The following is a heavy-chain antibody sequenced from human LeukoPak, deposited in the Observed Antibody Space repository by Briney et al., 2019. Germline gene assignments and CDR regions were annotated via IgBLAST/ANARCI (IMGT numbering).Heavy chain of an antibody. D-gene: IGHD3-3*01. J-gene: IGHJ4*02. CDR3: ARGRAKYDFWSGYYTTTSIFDY. CDR1: GGSFSGYY. V-gene: IGHV4-34*01. Sequence: SETLSLTCAVYGGSFSGYYWSWIRQPPGKGLEWIGEINHSGSTNYNPSLKSRVTISVDTSKNQFSLKLSSVTAADTAVYYCARGRAKYDFWSGYYTTTSIFDYWGQGTLLTVSS. CDR2: INHSGST.